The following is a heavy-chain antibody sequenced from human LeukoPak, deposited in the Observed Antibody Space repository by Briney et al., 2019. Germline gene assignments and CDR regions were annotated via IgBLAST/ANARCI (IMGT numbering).Heavy chain of an antibody. CDR3: AKVSAGGHYYGSGFDY. CDR2: ISGSGGST. D-gene: IGHD3-10*01. Sequence: GGSLRLSCAASGFTSSSYAMSWVRQAPGKGLEWVSAISGSGGSTYYADSVKGRFTISRDNSKNTLYLQMNSLRAEDTAVYYCAKVSAGGHYYGSGFDYWGQGTLVTVSS. CDR1: GFTSSSYA. J-gene: IGHJ4*02. V-gene: IGHV3-23*01.